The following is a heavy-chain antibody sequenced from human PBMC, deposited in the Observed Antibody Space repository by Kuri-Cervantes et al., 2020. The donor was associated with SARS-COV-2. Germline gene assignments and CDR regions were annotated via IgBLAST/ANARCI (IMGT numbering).Heavy chain of an antibody. D-gene: IGHD1-26*01. V-gene: IGHV3-53*01. CDR3: ARADGRFANN. CDR2: IQTNGDT. CDR1: GFTFSSYS. Sequence: GESLKISCAASGFTFSSYSMNWVRQAPGKGLEWVSLIQTNGDTYYPGSVKGRFTISRDNAKDTLYLQMDSLRTDDTAVYFCARADGRFANNWGQGTLVTVSS. J-gene: IGHJ4*02.